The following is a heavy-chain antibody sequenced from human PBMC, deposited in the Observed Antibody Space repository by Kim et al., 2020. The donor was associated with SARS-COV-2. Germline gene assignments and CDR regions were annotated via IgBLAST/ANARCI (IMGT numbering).Heavy chain of an antibody. V-gene: IGHV4-31*03. CDR3: AREPRKNLLGSGSGSYLPDY. J-gene: IGHJ4*02. CDR2: IYYSGST. Sequence: SETLSLTCTVSGASISSGGYYWSWIRQHPGKGLEWIGYIYYSGSTYYNPSLKSRVTISVDTSKNQFSLKLSSVTAADTAVYYCAREPRKNLLGSGSGSYLPDYWGQGTLVTVSS. CDR1: GASISSGGYY. D-gene: IGHD3-10*01.